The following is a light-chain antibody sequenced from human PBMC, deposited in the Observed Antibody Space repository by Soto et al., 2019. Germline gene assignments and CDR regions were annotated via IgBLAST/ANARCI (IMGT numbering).Light chain of an antibody. Sequence: EVGFTQSPSTLSLSPGERATLSCRASQSITNYVGWYQQKPGQAPRLLIYATSNRATGIPARFSGSGSGTDFTLTISSLEPEDFSVYYCQQRYSWPVTFGQGTRLEIK. CDR2: ATS. CDR1: QSITNY. J-gene: IGKJ5*01. V-gene: IGKV3-11*01. CDR3: QQRYSWPVT.